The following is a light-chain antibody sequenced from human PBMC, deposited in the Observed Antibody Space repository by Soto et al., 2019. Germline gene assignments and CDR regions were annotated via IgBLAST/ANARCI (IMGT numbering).Light chain of an antibody. CDR1: QSVTSSF. V-gene: IGKV3-20*01. Sequence: EIVLTQSPGTLSLSPGQRATLSCRASQSVTSSFLAWYQQKPGQAPRLLIFGSSNRAAGIPDRFSGSGSGTDFTLSISRLEPEDFAVYYCQPFFNSSLTFGGGTKVEIK. CDR2: GSS. J-gene: IGKJ4*01. CDR3: QPFFNSSLT.